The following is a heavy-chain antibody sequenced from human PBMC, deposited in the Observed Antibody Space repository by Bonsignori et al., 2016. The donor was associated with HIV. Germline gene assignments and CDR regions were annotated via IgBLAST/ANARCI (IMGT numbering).Heavy chain of an antibody. J-gene: IGHJ5*02. CDR1: GYTFTGYY. CDR2: INPNSGGT. CDR3: ARNLVSGSPEVYWFDP. Sequence: ASVKVSCKASGYTFTGYYMHWVRQAPGQGLEWMGWINPNSGGTNYAQRFQGRVTMTRDTSISTAYMDLSSLKSDDTAVYYCARNLVSGSPEVYWFDPWGQGTLVTVSS. V-gene: IGHV1-2*02. D-gene: IGHD2-15*01.